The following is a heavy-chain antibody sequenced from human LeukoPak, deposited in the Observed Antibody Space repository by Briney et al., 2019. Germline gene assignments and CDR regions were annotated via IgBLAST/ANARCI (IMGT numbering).Heavy chain of an antibody. CDR1: GGSISSYY. V-gene: IGHV4-59*01. CDR3: ASTQRLIQYFQH. CDR2: IYYSGST. D-gene: IGHD6-25*01. Sequence: SETLSLTCTVSGGSISSYYWSWIRQPPGKGLEWIGYIYYSGSTNYNPSLKSRVTISVDTSKNQFSLKLSSVTAADTAVYYCASTQRLIQYFQHWGQGTLVTVSS. J-gene: IGHJ1*01.